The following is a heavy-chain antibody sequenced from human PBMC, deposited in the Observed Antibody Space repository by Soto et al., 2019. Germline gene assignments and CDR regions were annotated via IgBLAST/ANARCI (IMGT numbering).Heavy chain of an antibody. CDR2: MSGSGSVT. D-gene: IGHD6-13*01. J-gene: IGHJ6*02. Sequence: PGGSLRLSCVGSGFTLTRYAMSWVRQAPGKGLEWVSTMSGSGSVTYYADSVKGRFSISRDSSKNTLYLQMSSLRVEDTAVYYCAKDKEGSTWYSYGMDVWGQGTTVTVSS. CDR1: GFTLTRYA. CDR3: AKDKEGSTWYSYGMDV. V-gene: IGHV3-23*01.